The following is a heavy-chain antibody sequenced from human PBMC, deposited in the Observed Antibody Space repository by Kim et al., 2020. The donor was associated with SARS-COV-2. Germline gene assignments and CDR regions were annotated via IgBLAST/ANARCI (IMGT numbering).Heavy chain of an antibody. CDR1: GFTFSSYG. D-gene: IGHD3-22*01. CDR2: IWYDGSNK. Sequence: GGSLRLSCAASGFTFSSYGMHWVRQAPGKGLEWVAVIWYDGSNKYYADSVKGRFTISRDNSKNTLYLQMNSLRAEDTAVYYCAKDSYDSSGYSYYYYGMDVWGQGTTVTVSS. CDR3: AKDSYDSSGYSYYYYGMDV. V-gene: IGHV3-33*06. J-gene: IGHJ6*02.